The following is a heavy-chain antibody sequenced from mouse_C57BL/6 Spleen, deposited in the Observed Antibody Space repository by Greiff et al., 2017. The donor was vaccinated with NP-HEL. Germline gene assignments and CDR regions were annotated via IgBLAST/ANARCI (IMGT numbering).Heavy chain of an antibody. CDR3: ARSDGYKDYFDY. D-gene: IGHD2-3*01. CDR2: IYPGDGDT. V-gene: IGHV1-82*01. J-gene: IGHJ2*01. CDR1: GYAFSSSW. Sequence: VKLMESGPELVKPGASVKISCKASGYAFSSSWMNWVKQRPGKGLEWIGRIYPGDGDTNYNGKFKGKATLTADKSSSTAYMQLSSLTSEDSAVYFCARSDGYKDYFDYWGQGTTLTVSS.